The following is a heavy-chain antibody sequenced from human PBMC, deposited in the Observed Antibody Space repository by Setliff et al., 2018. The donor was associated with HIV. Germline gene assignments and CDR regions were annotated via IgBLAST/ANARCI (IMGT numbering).Heavy chain of an antibody. Sequence: ASVKVSCKASGYTSTSYDINWVRQATGQGLEWMGWMNPDSGNTGSAQNFQGRLTITWNTSISTAYMELGSLGFDDTAVYFCARTRSGGSSVYYDYYMDVWGQGTAVTVSS. D-gene: IGHD2-15*01. J-gene: IGHJ6*03. CDR2: MNPDSGNT. CDR3: ARTRSGGSSVYYDYYMDV. V-gene: IGHV1-8*01. CDR1: GYTSTSYD.